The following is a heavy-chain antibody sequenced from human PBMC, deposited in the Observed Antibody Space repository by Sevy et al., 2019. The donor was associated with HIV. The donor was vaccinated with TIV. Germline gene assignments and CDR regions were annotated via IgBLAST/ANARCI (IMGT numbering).Heavy chain of an antibody. V-gene: IGHV3-53*01. CDR1: GFPVRSNY. D-gene: IGHD5-12*01. CDR2: IYAGGNT. CDR3: ARETVSGYNL. J-gene: IGHJ4*02. Sequence: GGSLRLSCAVSGFPVRSNYISWVRQAPGKGLEWVSTIYAGGNTYYADSVKGRFSISGDNSKNIVYLQINSLRGEDTAGYYCARETVSGYNLWGQGTLVTVSS.